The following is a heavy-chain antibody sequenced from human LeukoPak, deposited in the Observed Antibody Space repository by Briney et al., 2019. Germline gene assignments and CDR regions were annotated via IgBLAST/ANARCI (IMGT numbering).Heavy chain of an antibody. Sequence: PGGSLRLSCAVSGFTFSNYAMSWVRQAPGKGLEWVSAISGSGDGTYSADSVKGRFTISRDNSKNTLYLQMNSLRAEDTAVYYCAKPFYSGYDSHFDYWGQGTLVTVSS. CDR3: AKPFYSGYDSHFDY. D-gene: IGHD5-12*01. J-gene: IGHJ4*02. CDR2: ISGSGDGT. CDR1: GFTFSNYA. V-gene: IGHV3-23*01.